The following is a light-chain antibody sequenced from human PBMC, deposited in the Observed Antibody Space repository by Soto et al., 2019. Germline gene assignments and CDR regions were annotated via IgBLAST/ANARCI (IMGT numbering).Light chain of an antibody. CDR1: QSVSTY. V-gene: IGKV3-11*01. CDR3: QHRSNWPRT. Sequence: EIVLTQSLATLSLSPGERATLSCRASQSVSTYLAWYQQKPGQAPRLLIYDASNRATGIPARFSGSGSGTDFTLTLSSLEPEDFAVYYCQHRSNWPRTFGQGTKLEIK. J-gene: IGKJ2*01. CDR2: DAS.